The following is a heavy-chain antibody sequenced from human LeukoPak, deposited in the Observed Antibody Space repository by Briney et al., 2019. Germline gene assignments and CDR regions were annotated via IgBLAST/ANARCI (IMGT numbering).Heavy chain of an antibody. V-gene: IGHV5-51*01. J-gene: IGHJ4*02. CDR2: IYPGDSDT. CDR1: GYTFTNYW. CDR3: ARSGPGQSIDY. D-gene: IGHD3-10*01. Sequence: GESLKISCQVPGYTFTNYWIGWVRQMPGKGLEWMGIIYPGDSDTRYSPSFQGQVTISADKSISTAYLQWSSLQASDAAMYYCARSGPGQSIDYWGQGTLVTVSS.